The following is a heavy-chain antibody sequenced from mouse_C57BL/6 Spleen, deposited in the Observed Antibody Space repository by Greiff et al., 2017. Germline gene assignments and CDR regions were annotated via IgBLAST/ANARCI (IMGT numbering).Heavy chain of an antibody. V-gene: IGHV1-42*01. Sequence: VQLKQSGPELVKPGASVKISCKASGYSFTGYYMNWVKQSPEKSLEWIGEINPSTGGTTYNQKFKAKATLTVDKSSSTAYMQLKSLTSEDSAVYYCARSSNYDYDEFAYWGQGTLVTVSA. CDR3: ARSSNYDYDEFAY. J-gene: IGHJ3*01. D-gene: IGHD2-4*01. CDR2: INPSTGGT. CDR1: GYSFTGYY.